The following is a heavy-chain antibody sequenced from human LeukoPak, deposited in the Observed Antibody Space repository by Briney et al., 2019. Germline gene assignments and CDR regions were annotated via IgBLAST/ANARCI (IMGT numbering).Heavy chain of an antibody. CDR2: IKQDGSEK. V-gene: IGHV3-7*01. CDR1: GFTFSSYW. J-gene: IGHJ4*02. Sequence: GGSLRLSCAASGFTFSSYWMSWVRQAPGRGLEWVANIKQDGSEKYYVDSVKGRFTISRDNAKNSLYLQMNSLRAEDTAVYYCAILVGIGWEYYDILTGYPYFDYWGQGTLVTVSS. CDR3: AILVGIGWEYYDILTGYPYFDY. D-gene: IGHD3-9*01.